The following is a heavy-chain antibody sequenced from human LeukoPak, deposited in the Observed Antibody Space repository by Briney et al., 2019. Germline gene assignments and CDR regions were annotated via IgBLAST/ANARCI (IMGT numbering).Heavy chain of an antibody. CDR2: ISYDGSNK. CDR3: AASRYCSGGSCYPRFDY. Sequence: PGGSLRPSCAASGFTFSSYGMHWVRQAPGKGLEWVAVISYDGSNKYYADSVKGRFTISRDNSKNTLYLQMNSLRAEDTAVYYCAASRYCSGGSCYPRFDYWGQGTLVTVSS. CDR1: GFTFSSYG. V-gene: IGHV3-30*03. J-gene: IGHJ4*02. D-gene: IGHD2-15*01.